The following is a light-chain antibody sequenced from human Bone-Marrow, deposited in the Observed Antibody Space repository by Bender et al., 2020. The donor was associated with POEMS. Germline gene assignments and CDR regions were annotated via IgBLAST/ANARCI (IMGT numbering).Light chain of an antibody. CDR3: LLSFSGTYWV. J-gene: IGLJ3*02. CDR1: SGPVTRSHY. V-gene: IGLV7-46*01. CDR2: DTS. Sequence: QAVVTQEPSLTVSPGGTVTLTCGSSSGPVTRSHYTYWLQQKPGQAPRTLIYDTSNKHSWTPARFSGSLLGGKAALILSGAHPEDEAEYYCLLSFSGTYWVFGGGTKVTVL.